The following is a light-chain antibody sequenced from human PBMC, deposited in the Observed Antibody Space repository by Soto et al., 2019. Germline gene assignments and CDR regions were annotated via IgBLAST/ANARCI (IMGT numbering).Light chain of an antibody. V-gene: IGKV3-15*01. CDR3: QQYKNWPWT. J-gene: IGKJ1*01. CDR1: QSVSSN. CDR2: GAS. Sequence: EIVMTQSPATLSVSPGERATLSCRASQSVSSNLAWYQQKPGQAPRLLIYGASTRSTGIPARFSGSGSGTEMTRPIGSLQSEDFAVYCCQQYKNWPWTFGQGTKVEIK.